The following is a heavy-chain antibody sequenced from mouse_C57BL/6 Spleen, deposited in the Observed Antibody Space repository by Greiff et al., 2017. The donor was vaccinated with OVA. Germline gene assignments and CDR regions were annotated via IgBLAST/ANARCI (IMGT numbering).Heavy chain of an antibody. D-gene: IGHD1-1*01. Sequence: EVQLVESGGGLVKPGGSLKLSCAASGFTFSSYAMSWVRQTPEKRLEWVATISDGGSYTYYPDNVKGRFTISRDNAKNNLYLQMSHLKSEDTAMYYGAGERGHSSYEGYYAMDYWGQGTSVTVSS. J-gene: IGHJ4*01. V-gene: IGHV5-4*01. CDR3: AGERGHSSYEGYYAMDY. CDR2: ISDGGSYT. CDR1: GFTFSSYA.